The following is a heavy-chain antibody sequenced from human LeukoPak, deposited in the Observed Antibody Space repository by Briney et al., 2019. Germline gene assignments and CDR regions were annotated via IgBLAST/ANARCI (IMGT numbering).Heavy chain of an antibody. CDR1: GFTVSSNY. V-gene: IGHV3-53*01. CDR2: IYSGGST. J-gene: IGHJ4*02. D-gene: IGHD2-2*02. Sequence: PGGSLRLSRAASGFTVSSNYMSWVRQAPGKGLEWVSVIYSGGSTYYADSVKGRFTISRDNSKNTLYLQMNSLRAEDTAVYYCARVGAIPGDYWGQGTLVTVSS. CDR3: ARVGAIPGDY.